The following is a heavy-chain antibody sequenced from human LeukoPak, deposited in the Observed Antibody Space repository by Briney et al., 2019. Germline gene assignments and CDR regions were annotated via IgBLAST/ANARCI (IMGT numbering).Heavy chain of an antibody. V-gene: IGHV3-48*03. D-gene: IGHD5-18*01. J-gene: IGHJ4*02. CDR1: GFTFSSYE. Sequence: GGSLGLSRAASGFTFSSYEMNWVRQAPGKGLEWVSYISSSAGTTYYADSVKGRFTISRDNAKNSLYLQMNSLRAEDTAVYFCARQQQQLWYDWGQGTLVTVSS. CDR2: ISSSAGTT. CDR3: ARQQQQLWYD.